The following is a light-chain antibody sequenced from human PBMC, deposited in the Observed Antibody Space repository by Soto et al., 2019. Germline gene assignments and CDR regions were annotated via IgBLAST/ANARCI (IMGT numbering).Light chain of an antibody. CDR3: NSYAGSNSYV. Sequence: QAVVTQIPSASGSPGQSVVISCTGTSSDVGGYNYVSWYQQHPGKAPKLIIYDVSKRPSGVPDRFSGSKSDNTASLTVSGLQAEDEADYYCNSYAGSNSYVFGTGTKLTVL. CDR1: SSDVGGYNY. V-gene: IGLV2-8*01. CDR2: DVS. J-gene: IGLJ1*01.